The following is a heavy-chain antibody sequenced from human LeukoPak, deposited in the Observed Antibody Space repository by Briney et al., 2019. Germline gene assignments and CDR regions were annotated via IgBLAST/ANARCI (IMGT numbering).Heavy chain of an antibody. V-gene: IGHV1-18*01. CDR1: GYXFTSYG. D-gene: IGHD5-24*01. CDR2: ISAYNGNT. Sequence: KVSCXASGYXFTSYGISWVRQAPGQGLEWMGWISAYNGNTNYAQKLQGRVTMTTDTSTSTAYMELRSLRSDDTAVYYCARGGRRWLQSYYFDYWGQGTLVTVSS. J-gene: IGHJ4*02. CDR3: ARGGRRWLQSYYFDY.